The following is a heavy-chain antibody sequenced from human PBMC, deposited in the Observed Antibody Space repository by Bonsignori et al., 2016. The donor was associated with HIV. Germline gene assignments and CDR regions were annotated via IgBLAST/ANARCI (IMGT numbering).Heavy chain of an antibody. Sequence: QVQLVQSGAEVKKPGASVKVSCKASGYTFTNYYIHWVRQAPGQGLEWMGIINPGAGSTTYAEKLQGRITMNSETSTSTVYLEFSSLRSEDTAVYFCAREVVVDTCFDYWGQGTLGHRLL. D-gene: IGHD2-15*01. V-gene: IGHV1-46*04. J-gene: IGHJ4*02. CDR2: INPGAGST. CDR3: AREVVVDTCFDY. CDR1: GYTFTNYY.